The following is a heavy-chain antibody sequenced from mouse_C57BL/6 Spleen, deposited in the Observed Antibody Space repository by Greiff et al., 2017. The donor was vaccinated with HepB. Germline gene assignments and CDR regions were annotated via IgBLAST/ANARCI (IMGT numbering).Heavy chain of an antibody. V-gene: IGHV1-80*01. CDR2: IYPGDGDT. J-gene: IGHJ2*01. Sequence: QVQLQQSGAELVKPGASVKISCKASGYAFSSSWMNWVKQRPGKGLEWIGQIYPGDGDTNYNGKFKGKATLTADKSSSTAYMQLSSLTSEDSAVYFCARSGYYGSKKDFDYWGQGTTLTVSS. CDR3: ARSGYYGSKKDFDY. CDR1: GYAFSSSW. D-gene: IGHD1-1*01.